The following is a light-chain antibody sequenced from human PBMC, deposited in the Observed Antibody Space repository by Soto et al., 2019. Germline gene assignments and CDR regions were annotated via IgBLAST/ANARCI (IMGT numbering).Light chain of an antibody. CDR1: SSNIGSNT. V-gene: IGLV1-44*01. Sequence: QSVLIQPPSASGTPGQRVTISCSGSSSNIGSNTVNWYQQLPGTAPKLLIYGNNQRPSGVPDRFSGSKSGTSASLAISGLQSEDEADYYCAAWDDSLHGYVFGTGTKVTVL. CDR2: GNN. CDR3: AAWDDSLHGYV. J-gene: IGLJ1*01.